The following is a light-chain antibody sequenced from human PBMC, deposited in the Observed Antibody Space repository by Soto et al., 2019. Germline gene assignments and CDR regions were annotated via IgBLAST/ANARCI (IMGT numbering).Light chain of an antibody. V-gene: IGKV3-20*01. J-gene: IGKJ5*01. CDR1: QSVSSSY. CDR2: DAS. CDR3: QHYGGSPPIT. Sequence: IVLTQSPATLSLSPGERSTLSCRASQSVSSSYLAWYQQKPGRAPXLXXYDASTRATGIPDRFSGSWSGTDFTLTISRLEPEDFAVYYCQHYGGSPPITFGQGTRLEI.